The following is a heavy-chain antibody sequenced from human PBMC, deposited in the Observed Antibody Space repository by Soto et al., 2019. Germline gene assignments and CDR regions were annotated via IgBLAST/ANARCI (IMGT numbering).Heavy chain of an antibody. J-gene: IGHJ6*02. Sequence: GESLKISCKGSGYSFTSYWTGWVRQMPGKGLEWMGIIYPGDSDTRYSPSFQGQVTISADKSISTAYLQWSSLKASDTAMYYCARQPYYYDSSGYSPDYYYYGMDVWGQGTTVTVSS. CDR1: GYSFTSYW. V-gene: IGHV5-51*01. CDR3: ARQPYYYDSSGYSPDYYYYGMDV. CDR2: IYPGDSDT. D-gene: IGHD3-22*01.